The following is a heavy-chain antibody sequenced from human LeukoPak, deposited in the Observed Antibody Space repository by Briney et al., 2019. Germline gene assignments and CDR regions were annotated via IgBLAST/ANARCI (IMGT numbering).Heavy chain of an antibody. J-gene: IGHJ4*02. Sequence: GXXLRXSXAASGFTVSSNYMSWVRQAPGXXLEWVSVIYSGGSTYYADSVKGRFTISRDNSKNTLYLQMNSLRAEDTAVYYCARDADCSSTSCPIDYWGQGTLVTVSS. D-gene: IGHD2-2*01. CDR3: ARDADCSSTSCPIDY. CDR1: GFTVSSNY. V-gene: IGHV3-53*01. CDR2: IYSGGST.